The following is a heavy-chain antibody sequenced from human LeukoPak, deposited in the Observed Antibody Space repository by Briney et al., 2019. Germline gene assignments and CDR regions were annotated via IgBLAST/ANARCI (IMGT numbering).Heavy chain of an antibody. CDR2: ISGSGGST. D-gene: IGHD3-10*01. J-gene: IGHJ4*02. CDR3: ARVPNYASGPFDY. CDR1: GFTFSSYG. V-gene: IGHV3-23*01. Sequence: GGSLRLSCAASGFTFSSYGMSWVRQAPGKGLEWVSAISGSGGSTYYADSVKGRFTLSRDDVKHMVSLQMNNLRAEDTVVYFCARVPNYASGPFDYWGQRTLVTVSS.